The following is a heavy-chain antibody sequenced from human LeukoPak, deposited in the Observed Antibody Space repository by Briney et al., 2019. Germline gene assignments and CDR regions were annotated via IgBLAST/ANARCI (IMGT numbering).Heavy chain of an antibody. D-gene: IGHD3-9*01. Sequence: ASVKVSCTTSGYTFTNYGITWVRQAPGQGLEWEGWISAYNANTNYAQKFQGRVTMTTDTSTSTVYMELRSLRSDDTAIYYCARTYYDILTGARMDVWGKGTTVTVSS. J-gene: IGHJ6*04. CDR2: ISAYNANT. V-gene: IGHV1-18*04. CDR3: ARTYYDILTGARMDV. CDR1: GYTFTNYG.